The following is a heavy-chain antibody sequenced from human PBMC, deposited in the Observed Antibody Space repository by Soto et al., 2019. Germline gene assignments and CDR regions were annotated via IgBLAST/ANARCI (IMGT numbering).Heavy chain of an antibody. J-gene: IGHJ4*02. CDR3: ARDSSGAYSSSSVLDY. V-gene: IGHV3-30*04. Sequence: QVQLVESGGGVVQPGRSLRLSCAASGFTFSSYAMHWVRRAPGKGLEWVAFISSDGSNKYYADSVKGRFTISRDNSKNTLYLQMNSLRAEDTAVYYCARDSSGAYSSSSVLDYWGQGTLVTVSS. CDR2: ISSDGSNK. CDR1: GFTFSSYA. D-gene: IGHD6-6*01.